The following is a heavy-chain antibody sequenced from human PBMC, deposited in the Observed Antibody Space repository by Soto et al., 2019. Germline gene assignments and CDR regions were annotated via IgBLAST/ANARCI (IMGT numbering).Heavy chain of an antibody. D-gene: IGHD6-25*01. J-gene: IGHJ4*02. CDR3: AYGSSSAWIDF. V-gene: IGHV4-39*01. CDR2: AYFSGGNT. CDR1: GDSMRGYHFY. Sequence: ETLSLTCSVSGDSMRGYHFYWAWIRQAPGKGLEWIGRAYFSGGNTYYNPSLKSRVSIFVETSKNEFSLRLTSLTAADTAVYFCAYGSSSAWIDFWGKGTLVTVSS.